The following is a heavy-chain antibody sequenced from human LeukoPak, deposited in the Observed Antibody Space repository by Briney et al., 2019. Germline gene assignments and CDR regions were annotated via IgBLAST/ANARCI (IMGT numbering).Heavy chain of an antibody. Sequence: SETLSLTCIASGGSINSYYWSWVRQPPGKGLEWIGYIYYSGSTNYNPSLKSRVTISVDTSKNQFSLKLSSVTAADTAVYYCARGGGLGYCSGGSCYSAILGYWGQGTLVTVSS. CDR2: IYYSGST. D-gene: IGHD2-15*01. CDR3: ARGGGLGYCSGGSCYSAILGY. V-gene: IGHV4-59*12. CDR1: GGSINSYY. J-gene: IGHJ4*02.